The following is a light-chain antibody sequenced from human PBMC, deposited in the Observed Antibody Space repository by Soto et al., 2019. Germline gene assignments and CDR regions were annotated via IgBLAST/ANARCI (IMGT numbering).Light chain of an antibody. J-gene: IGLJ2*01. CDR3: CSYAGSSTSPGVV. CDR1: SSDVGGYNY. CDR2: DVS. V-gene: IGLV2-11*01. Sequence: QSVLTQPRSVSGSPGQSVTISCTGTSSDVGGYNYVSWYQHHPGKAPKLMIYDVSKRPSGVPDRFSGSKSGNTASLTISGLQAEDEADYYCCSYAGSSTSPGVVFSGGTQLTVL.